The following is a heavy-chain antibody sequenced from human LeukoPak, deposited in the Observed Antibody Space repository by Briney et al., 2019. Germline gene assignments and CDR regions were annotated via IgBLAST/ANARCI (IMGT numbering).Heavy chain of an antibody. J-gene: IGHJ5*02. V-gene: IGHV4-39*07. Sequence: SETLSLTCTVSGGSISSGTYYWGWIRQPPGKGLEWIGSIYHSGSTYYNPSLKSRATISVDTSKNQFSLKLSSVTAADTAVYYCARAPRFLEWPRPRNWFDPWGQGTLVTVSS. CDR2: IYHSGST. CDR3: ARAPRFLEWPRPRNWFDP. CDR1: GGSISSGTYY. D-gene: IGHD3-3*01.